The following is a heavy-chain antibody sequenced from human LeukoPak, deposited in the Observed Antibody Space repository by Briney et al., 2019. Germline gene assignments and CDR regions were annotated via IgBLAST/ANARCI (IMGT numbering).Heavy chain of an antibody. J-gene: IGHJ3*02. CDR2: FDPEDGET. D-gene: IGHD1-26*01. Sequence: ASVKVSCKVSGYTLTELSMHWVRQAPGKGLEWLGGFDPEDGETIYAQKFQGRVTMTEDTSTDTAYMELSSLRSEDTAVYYCATLGSYYLAFDIWGQGTMVTVSS. CDR3: ATLGSYYLAFDI. CDR1: GYTLTELS. V-gene: IGHV1-24*01.